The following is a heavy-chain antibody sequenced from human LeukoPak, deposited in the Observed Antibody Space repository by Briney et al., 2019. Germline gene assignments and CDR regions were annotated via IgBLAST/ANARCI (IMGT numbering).Heavy chain of an antibody. J-gene: IGHJ4*02. CDR2: INPNSGVT. V-gene: IGHV1-2*02. CDR3: ARGNVGPYDNSGYYSFDY. CDR1: GYTFTAYY. D-gene: IGHD3-22*01. Sequence: GASVKVSCKASGYTFTAYYVHWVRQAPGQGLEWMGWINPNSGVTNYAQKFQGRVTMTRDTSISTAYMELSRLRSDDTAVYYCARGNVGPYDNSGYYSFDYWGQGTLVTVSS.